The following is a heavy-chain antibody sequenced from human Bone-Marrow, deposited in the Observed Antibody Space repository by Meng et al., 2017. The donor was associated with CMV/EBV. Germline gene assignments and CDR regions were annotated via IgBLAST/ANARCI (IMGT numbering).Heavy chain of an antibody. CDR2: LTPSGGTT. CDR1: GSTFTRYY. V-gene: IGHV1-46*01. Sequence: SGHPSGSTFTRYYMHCVRHAPGPGVALMGILTPSGGTTSSAQKFQGSVTITSDTSTSTVYMELSSLRSEDPAVYYCARSRTSIAARFWGQGTLVTVSS. CDR3: ARSRTSIAARF. J-gene: IGHJ4*02. D-gene: IGHD6-6*01.